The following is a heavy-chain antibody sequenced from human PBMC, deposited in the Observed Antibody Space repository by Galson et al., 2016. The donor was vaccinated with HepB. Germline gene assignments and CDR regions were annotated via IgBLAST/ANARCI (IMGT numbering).Heavy chain of an antibody. Sequence: SLRLSCAASGFTLSAYAMSWVRQAPGKGLEWVSVISGSGGSTHYADSVKGRFTISRDNSKNTLYVQMSSLRAEDTAVYYCAKGRDYDILSGLDYWGLGTLVTVSS. CDR3: AKGRDYDILSGLDY. CDR1: GFTLSAYA. V-gene: IGHV3-23*01. D-gene: IGHD3-9*01. J-gene: IGHJ4*02. CDR2: ISGSGGST.